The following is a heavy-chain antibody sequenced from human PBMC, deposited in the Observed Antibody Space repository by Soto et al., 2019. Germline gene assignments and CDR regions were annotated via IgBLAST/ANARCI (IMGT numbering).Heavy chain of an antibody. V-gene: IGHV4-31*03. CDR3: ASEKGSSPQSNWFDP. CDR1: GCSISSGGYY. Sequence: SETLSLTCTVSGCSISSGGYYWSWIRQHPGKGLEWIGYIYYSGSTYYNPSLKSRVTISVDTSKNQFSLKLSSVTAADTAVYYCASEKGSSPQSNWFDPWGQGTLVTVSS. CDR2: IYYSGST. J-gene: IGHJ5*02. D-gene: IGHD6-6*01.